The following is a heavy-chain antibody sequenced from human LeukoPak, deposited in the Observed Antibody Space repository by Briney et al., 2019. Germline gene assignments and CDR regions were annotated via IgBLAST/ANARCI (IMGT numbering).Heavy chain of an antibody. CDR1: GGSFSGYY. CDR3: ARARYRGYSYGYYYYGMDV. Sequence: PSETLSLTCAVYGGSFSGYYWSWIRQPPGKGLEWIEEINHSGSTNYNPSLKSRVTISVDTSKNQFSLKLSSVTAADTAVYYCARARYRGYSYGYYYYGMDVWGQGTTVTVSS. CDR2: INHSGST. D-gene: IGHD5-18*01. J-gene: IGHJ6*02. V-gene: IGHV4-34*01.